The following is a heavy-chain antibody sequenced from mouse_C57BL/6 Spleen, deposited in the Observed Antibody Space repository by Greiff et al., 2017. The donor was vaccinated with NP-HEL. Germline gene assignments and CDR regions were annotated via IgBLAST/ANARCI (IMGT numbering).Heavy chain of an antibody. J-gene: IGHJ2*01. Sequence: VQRVESGPELVKPGASVKISCKASGYAFSSSWMNWVKQRPGKGLEWIGRIYPGDGDTNYNGKFKGKATLTADKSSSTAYMQLSSLTSEDSAVYFCARWSTTVVANGYWGQGTTLTVSS. CDR1: GYAFSSSW. V-gene: IGHV1-82*01. CDR3: ARWSTTVVANGY. CDR2: IYPGDGDT. D-gene: IGHD1-1*01.